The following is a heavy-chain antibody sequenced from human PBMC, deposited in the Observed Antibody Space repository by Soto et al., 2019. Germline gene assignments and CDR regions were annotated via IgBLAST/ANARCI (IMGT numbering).Heavy chain of an antibody. V-gene: IGHV3-30-3*01. Sequence: QVQLVESGGGVVQPGRSLRLSCAGSAFRFGDYAIHWVRQAPGKGLDWVAAISYDGTDTHYADSVKGRFSISRDNSKNTLYLHMNTLTVEDTALYYCARDPRIGTDWYFDLWGRGTLVTVSS. D-gene: IGHD1-26*01. J-gene: IGHJ2*01. CDR3: ARDPRIGTDWYFDL. CDR1: AFRFGDYA. CDR2: ISYDGTDT.